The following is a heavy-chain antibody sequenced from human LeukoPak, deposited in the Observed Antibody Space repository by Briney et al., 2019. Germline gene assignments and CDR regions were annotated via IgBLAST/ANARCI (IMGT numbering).Heavy chain of an antibody. Sequence: GASVKVSCKASGYTFTGYYMHWVRQAPGQGREWMGWINPNSGGTNYAQKFQGRVTMTRDTSISTAYMELSRLRSDDTAVYYCARGKIQLWLRFFDPWGQGTLVTVSS. V-gene: IGHV1-2*02. CDR2: INPNSGGT. CDR3: ARGKIQLWLRFFDP. J-gene: IGHJ5*02. CDR1: GYTFTGYY. D-gene: IGHD5-18*01.